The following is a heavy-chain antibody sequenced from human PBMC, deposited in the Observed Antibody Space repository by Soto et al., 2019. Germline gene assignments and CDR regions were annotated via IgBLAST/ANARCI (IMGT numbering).Heavy chain of an antibody. Sequence: DVQLVESGGGLVPPGGLLRLSCAASGFTFSRHWMHLVRQAPGKGLVWVSRINGDVSYTKEADDVKGRFTISRENAVETLYLQMNSRGHEDTAVYYCATGGLVATAVESWGQGTLVSVSS. CDR3: ATGGLVATAVES. J-gene: IGHJ5*01. V-gene: IGHV3-74*01. D-gene: IGHD1-26*01. CDR1: GFTFSRHW. CDR2: INGDVSYT.